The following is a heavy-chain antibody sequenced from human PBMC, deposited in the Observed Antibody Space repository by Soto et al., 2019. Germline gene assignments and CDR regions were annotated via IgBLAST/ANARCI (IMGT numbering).Heavy chain of an antibody. Sequence: QVQLQESGPGLVKSSETLSLTCTVSGGSVSGVNYYWSWLRQPPGKGLEWIGFMSYSGSSNYNPSLRSRVTLSVDTSTNQFSLKLSSVTAADTAVYYCARDIAPRMYNSGWYFDSLGRGTLVTVSS. J-gene: IGHJ4*02. CDR1: GGSVSGVNYY. CDR3: ARDIAPRMYNSGWYFDS. CDR2: MSYSGSS. D-gene: IGHD6-19*01. V-gene: IGHV4-61*01.